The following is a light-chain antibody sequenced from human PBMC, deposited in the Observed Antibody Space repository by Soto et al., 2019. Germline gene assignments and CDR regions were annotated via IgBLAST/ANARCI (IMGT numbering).Light chain of an antibody. V-gene: IGLV2-23*02. CDR2: GVT. Sequence: QSALTQPASVSGPPGQSITISCTGTRSDIGSYNNVAWYQQHPGKAPRVMIFGVTKRPSGISDRFFGSKSGSTASLTISGLQAEDEADYFCFSYAGSSIWVFGGGTKLTVL. CDR1: RSDIGSYNN. CDR3: FSYAGSSIWV. J-gene: IGLJ3*02.